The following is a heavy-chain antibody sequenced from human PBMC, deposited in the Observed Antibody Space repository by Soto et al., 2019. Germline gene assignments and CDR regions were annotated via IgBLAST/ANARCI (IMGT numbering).Heavy chain of an antibody. Sequence: SETLSLTCAVYGGSFSGYYWSWIRQPPGKGLEWIGEINHSGSTNYNPSLKSRVTISVDTSKNQFSLKLSSVTAADTAVYYCARGSRATVTNESFQHWGQGPLVTVSS. CDR2: INHSGST. D-gene: IGHD4-17*01. CDR1: GGSFSGYY. V-gene: IGHV4-34*01. CDR3: ARGSRATVTNESFQH. J-gene: IGHJ1*01.